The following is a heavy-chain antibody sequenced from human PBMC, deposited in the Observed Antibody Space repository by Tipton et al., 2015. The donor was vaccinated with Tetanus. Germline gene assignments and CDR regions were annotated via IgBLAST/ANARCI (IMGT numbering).Heavy chain of an antibody. Sequence: QLVQSGGGVVQPEKFLRLSCRASGFDFMGYGMHWVRRAPGKGLEWVAAIWFDGSRTEYADSVKGRFTISRDNSNGMVYLEMGSLRDEDTAVFYCARDTYYQSHHYNYFDYWGQGVRVTVSS. CDR1: GFDFMGYG. J-gene: IGHJ4*02. CDR2: IWFDGSRT. D-gene: IGHD5-24*01. CDR3: ARDTYYQSHHYNYFDY. V-gene: IGHV3-33*01.